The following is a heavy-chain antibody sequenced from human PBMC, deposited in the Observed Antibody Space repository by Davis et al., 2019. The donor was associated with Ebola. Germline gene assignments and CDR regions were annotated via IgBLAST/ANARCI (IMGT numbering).Heavy chain of an antibody. V-gene: IGHV3-74*01. D-gene: IGHD3-9*01. CDR1: GFTFSSYW. Sequence: PGGSLRLSCAASGFTFSSYWMHWVRHAPGKGLVWVSRINSDGSSTSYADSVKGRFTISRDNAKNTLYLQMNSLRAEDTAVYYCARERVGVLRYFDWLLGVPVYWGQGTLVTVSS. CDR3: ARERVGVLRYFDWLLGVPVY. CDR2: INSDGSST. J-gene: IGHJ4*02.